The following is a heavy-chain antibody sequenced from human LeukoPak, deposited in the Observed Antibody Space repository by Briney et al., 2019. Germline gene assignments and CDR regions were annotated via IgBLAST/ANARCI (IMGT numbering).Heavy chain of an antibody. V-gene: IGHV4-59*01. CDR2: IYYSGST. Sequence: SETLSLTCTVSGGSISNYYWSWIRQPPGKGLEWIGYIYYSGSTNYNPSLKSRVTISVDTSKNQFSLKLSSVTAADTAVYYCARGLGFGESYFDYWGQGTLVTVSS. CDR3: ARGLGFGESYFDY. J-gene: IGHJ4*02. CDR1: GGSISNYY. D-gene: IGHD3-10*01.